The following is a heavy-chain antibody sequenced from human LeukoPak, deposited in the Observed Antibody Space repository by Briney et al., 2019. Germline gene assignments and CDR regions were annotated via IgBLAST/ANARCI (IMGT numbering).Heavy chain of an antibody. CDR1: GFTFGDYA. V-gene: IGHV3-74*01. CDR2: INNEGGGT. CDR3: ARGGDNHAFDI. D-gene: IGHD1-14*01. Sequence: GGSLRLSCTASGFTFGDYAMSWFRQAPGKGLVWVSRINNEGGGTIYADSVRGRFTVSRDNAKSTLYLQMNGLGAEDTAVYYCARGGDNHAFDIWGQGTVVTVSS. J-gene: IGHJ3*02.